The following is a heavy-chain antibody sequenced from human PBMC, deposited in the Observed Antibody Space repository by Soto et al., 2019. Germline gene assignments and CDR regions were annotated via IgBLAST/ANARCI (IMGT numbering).Heavy chain of an antibody. D-gene: IGHD4-17*01. CDR2: ISYDGSNK. V-gene: IGHV3-30-3*01. J-gene: IGHJ3*02. CDR1: GFTFSSYA. Sequence: QVQLVESGGGVVQPGRSLRLSCAASGFTFSSYAMHWVRQAPGKGLEWVAVISYDGSNKYYADSVKGRFTISRDNSKNTLYLQMNSLRAEDTAVYYCAKDYGDYVGMGAFDIWGQGTMVTVSS. CDR3: AKDYGDYVGMGAFDI.